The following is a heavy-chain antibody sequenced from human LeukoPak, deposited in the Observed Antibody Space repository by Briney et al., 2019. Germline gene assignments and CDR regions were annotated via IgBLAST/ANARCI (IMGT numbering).Heavy chain of an antibody. Sequence: PGGSLRLSCAASGFTFDDYGMSWVRQAPGKGLEWVSGINWNGGSTGYADSVEGRFTISRDNAKNSLYLQMNSLRAEDTALYYCARDNEYYYDSSSLYYMDVWGKGTTVTVSS. CDR2: INWNGGST. CDR1: GFTFDDYG. J-gene: IGHJ6*03. CDR3: ARDNEYYYDSSSLYYMDV. D-gene: IGHD3-22*01. V-gene: IGHV3-20*04.